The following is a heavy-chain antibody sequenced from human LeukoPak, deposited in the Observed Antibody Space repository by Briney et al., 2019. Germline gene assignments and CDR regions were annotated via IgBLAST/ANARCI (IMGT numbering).Heavy chain of an antibody. V-gene: IGHV3-30*02. D-gene: IGHD3-10*01. CDR2: IMYDGNNK. J-gene: IGHJ3*02. CDR1: GFTFSSYD. CDR3: ARSYRRGAITMLRGVANRGAFDI. Sequence: GGSVRLSCAASGFTFSSYDMYWVRQAPGKGLEWVAFIMYDGNNKYYADSVKGRFTISRDNSKNTLYLQMSSLRAEDTAVYYCARSYRRGAITMLRGVANRGAFDIWGQGTMVTVSS.